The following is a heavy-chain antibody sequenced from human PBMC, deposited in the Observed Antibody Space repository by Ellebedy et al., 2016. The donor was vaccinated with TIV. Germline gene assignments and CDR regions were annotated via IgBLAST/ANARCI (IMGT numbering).Heavy chain of an antibody. Sequence: PGGSLRLSCAASGFTFSSYSMNWVRQAPGKGLEWVSYISSSSSTIYYADSVKGRFTISRDNAKNSLYLQMNSLRDEDTAVYYCASLRDGYQKEAFDIWGQGTMVTVSS. D-gene: IGHD5-24*01. CDR1: GFTFSSYS. V-gene: IGHV3-48*02. CDR3: ASLRDGYQKEAFDI. CDR2: ISSSSSTI. J-gene: IGHJ3*02.